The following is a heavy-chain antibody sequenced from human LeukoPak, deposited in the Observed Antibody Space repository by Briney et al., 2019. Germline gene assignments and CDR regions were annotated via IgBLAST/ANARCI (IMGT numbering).Heavy chain of an antibody. CDR1: GGSISSTSFF. Sequence: SETLSLTCTVSGGSISSTSFFWDWIRQPPGKGLEWIGNIYYFSWNTNYNPSLKSRVTISMDSFKNQFSLKLSSVTVSDTAVYYCARTTRRGYCSDTSCPAFDSWGRGTLVAVSS. V-gene: IGHV4-39*07. CDR2: IYYFSWNT. D-gene: IGHD2-15*01. CDR3: ARTTRRGYCSDTSCPAFDS. J-gene: IGHJ4*02.